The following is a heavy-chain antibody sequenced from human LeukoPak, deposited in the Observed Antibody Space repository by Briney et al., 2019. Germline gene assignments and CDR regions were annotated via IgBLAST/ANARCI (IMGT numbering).Heavy chain of an antibody. J-gene: IGHJ4*02. D-gene: IGHD1-26*01. CDR3: ARGSGSVSGSYPGYY. CDR2: INAGNGNT. Sequence: ASVKVSCKASGYTFTGYYMHWVRQAPGQGLEWMGWINAGNGNTKYSQKFQGRVTITRDTSASTAYMELSSLRSEDTAVYYCARGSGSVSGSYPGYYWGQGTLVTVSS. CDR1: GYTFTGYY. V-gene: IGHV1-3*01.